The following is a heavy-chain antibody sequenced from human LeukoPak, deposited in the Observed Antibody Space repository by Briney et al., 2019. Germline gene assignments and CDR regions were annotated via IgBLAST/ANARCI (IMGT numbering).Heavy chain of an antibody. J-gene: IGHJ4*02. CDR1: GFTFGSYW. Sequence: SGGSLRLSCAASGFTFGSYWMSWVRQAPGKGLEWVANINQDGSEKYYVGSVKGRFTISRDNAKKSLYLQMNSLRVEDTAVFYCARDRHNCSCPEDFWGQGTLVTVSS. D-gene: IGHD2-21*01. CDR3: ARDRHNCSCPEDF. V-gene: IGHV3-7*05. CDR2: INQDGSEK.